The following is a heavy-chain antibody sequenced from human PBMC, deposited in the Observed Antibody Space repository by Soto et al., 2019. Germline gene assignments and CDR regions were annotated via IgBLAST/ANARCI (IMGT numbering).Heavy chain of an antibody. CDR2: IYGNDDK. V-gene: IGHV2-5*01. CDR1: GFSLSTSNVF. J-gene: IGHJ4*02. D-gene: IGHD1-1*01. CDR3: AHRTTHLALDY. Sequence: SGPTLVNPTQTLTLTCTFSGFSLSTSNVFVGWIRQPPGKALEWLAFIYGNDDKRYSLSLRSRLTITKDTSKNQVVLTMTDMDPVDTATYYCAHRTTHLALDYWGQGTLVTVSS.